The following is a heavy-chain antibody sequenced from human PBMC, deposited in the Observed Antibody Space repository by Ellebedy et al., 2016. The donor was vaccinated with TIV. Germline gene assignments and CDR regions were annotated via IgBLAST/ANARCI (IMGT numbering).Heavy chain of an antibody. D-gene: IGHD2-21*02. CDR1: GFTFSGYA. CDR2: INSGGTRT. Sequence: GESLKISCAASGFTFSGYAISWVRQAPGKGLGWVSGINSGGTRTYYADSVKGRFTISRDNSKNTLYLQMNSLRAEDTAVYYCAKDKVLGDSRWEIDVWGQGTTVTVSS. J-gene: IGHJ6*02. CDR3: AKDKVLGDSRWEIDV. V-gene: IGHV3-23*01.